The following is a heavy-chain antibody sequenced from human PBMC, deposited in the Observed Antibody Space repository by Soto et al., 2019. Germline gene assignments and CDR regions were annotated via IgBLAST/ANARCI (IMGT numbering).Heavy chain of an antibody. J-gene: IGHJ5*02. CDR3: ARFEMGTGIAARFFWFDP. Sequence: GGSLRLFCATSGFTFSSYSMNWVRQAPGKGLEWVSSISSSSYIYYADSVKGRFTISRDNAKNSLNLQINTLRAEDTSVYYCARFEMGTGIAARFFWFDPWGQGTLVTAPQ. CDR1: GFTFSSYS. V-gene: IGHV3-21*01. CDR2: ISSSSYI. D-gene: IGHD6-6*01.